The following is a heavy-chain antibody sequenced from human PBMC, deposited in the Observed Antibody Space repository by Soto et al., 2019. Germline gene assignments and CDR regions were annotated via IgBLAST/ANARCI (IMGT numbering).Heavy chain of an antibody. CDR1: GFTFSHHA. V-gene: IGHV3-64*01. D-gene: IGHD2-21*01. Sequence: PGGSLRLSCAASGFTFSHHAMNWVRQAPGKGLEYVSAITSNGGNTDYASSVKGRFTISRDNSKNTLYLQMGSLRAEDMAVYYCARRIPFGYGMDVWGQGTTVTVSS. J-gene: IGHJ6*02. CDR3: ARRIPFGYGMDV. CDR2: ITSNGGNT.